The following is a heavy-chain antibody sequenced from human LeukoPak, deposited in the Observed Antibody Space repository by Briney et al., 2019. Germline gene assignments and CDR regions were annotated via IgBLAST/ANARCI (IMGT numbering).Heavy chain of an antibody. D-gene: IGHD4-17*01. Sequence: QPGRSLRLSCAASGFTFSSYAMSWVRQAPGKGLEWVSAIGGSGGSTYYADSVKGRFTISRDNSKNTLYLQMNSLRAEDTAVYYCAKEIDYGDYGLDYWGQGTLVTVSS. CDR1: GFTFSSYA. J-gene: IGHJ4*02. CDR3: AKEIDYGDYGLDY. CDR2: IGGSGGST. V-gene: IGHV3-23*01.